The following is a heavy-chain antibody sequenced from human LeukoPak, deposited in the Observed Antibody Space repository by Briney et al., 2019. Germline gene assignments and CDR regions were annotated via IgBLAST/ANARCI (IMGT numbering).Heavy chain of an antibody. CDR2: ISWNSGSI. J-gene: IGHJ4*02. V-gene: IGHV3-9*01. Sequence: PGRSLRLSCAASGFTFDDYAMHWVRQAPGKGLEWVSGISWNSGSIGYADSVKGRFTISRDNAKNFLYLQMNSLRAEDTGLYYCAKVTYYDFWSGYPQVSYFDYWGQGTLVTVSS. CDR3: AKVTYYDFWSGYPQVSYFDY. D-gene: IGHD3-3*01. CDR1: GFTFDDYA.